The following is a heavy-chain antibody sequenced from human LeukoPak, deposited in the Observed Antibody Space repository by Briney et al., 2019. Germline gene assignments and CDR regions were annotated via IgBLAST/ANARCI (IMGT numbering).Heavy chain of an antibody. Sequence: PSETLSLTCAVYGGSFSGYYWSWIRQPPGKGLEWIGEINHSESTNYNPSLKSRVTISVDTSKNQFSLKLSSVTAADTAVYYCARGPTPNGSGSYYISGLAFDIWGQGTMVSVSS. CDR3: ARGPTPNGSGSYYISGLAFDI. V-gene: IGHV4-34*01. CDR1: GGSFSGYY. D-gene: IGHD3-10*01. J-gene: IGHJ3*02. CDR2: INHSEST.